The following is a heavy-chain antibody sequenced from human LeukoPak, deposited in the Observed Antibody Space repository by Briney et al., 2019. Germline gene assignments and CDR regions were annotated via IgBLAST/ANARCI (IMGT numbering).Heavy chain of an antibody. Sequence: SETLSLTCTVSGGSISSGDYYWSWIRQPPGKGLEWIGYIYYSGSTYYNPSLKSRVTISVDTSKNQFSLKLSSVTAADTAVYYSARSIVGVVTLGPSDYWGQGTLATVSS. CDR3: ARSIVGVVTLGPSDY. J-gene: IGHJ4*02. CDR2: IYYSGST. V-gene: IGHV4-30-4*08. CDR1: GGSISSGDYY. D-gene: IGHD3-3*01.